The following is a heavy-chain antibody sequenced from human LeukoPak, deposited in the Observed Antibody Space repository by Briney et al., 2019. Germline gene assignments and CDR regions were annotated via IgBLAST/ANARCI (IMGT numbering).Heavy chain of an antibody. D-gene: IGHD1-1*01. CDR1: AFTFSSYA. J-gene: IGHJ4*02. CDR3: AKDREYSGWNDPLVDY. V-gene: IGHV3-23*01. CDR2: ISASGGST. Sequence: GGSLRLSCAASAFTFSSYAMSCVRQAPGKGLEWVSAISASGGSTYYADSVKGRFTIARDNSKNTLYLKMNSLRAEDTAVYYCAKDREYSGWNDPLVDYWGQGTLVTVSS.